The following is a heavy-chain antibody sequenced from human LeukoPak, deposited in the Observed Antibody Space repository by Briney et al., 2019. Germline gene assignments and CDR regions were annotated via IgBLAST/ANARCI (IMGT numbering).Heavy chain of an antibody. CDR2: INWNGGST. D-gene: IGHD3-22*01. CDR3: ARGSSDSSGYYLDY. J-gene: IGHJ4*02. V-gene: IGHV3-20*01. Sequence: GGSLRLSCAASGFTFDDYGMSWVRHARGKGVEWVSGINWNGGSTGYADSVKGRFTISRDNAKNSLYLQMNSLRAEDTALYHCARGSSDSSGYYLDYWGQGTLVTVSS. CDR1: GFTFDDYG.